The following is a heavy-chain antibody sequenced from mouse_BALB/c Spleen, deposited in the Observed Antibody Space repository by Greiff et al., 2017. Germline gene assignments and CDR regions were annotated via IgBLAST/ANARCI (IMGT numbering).Heavy chain of an antibody. Sequence: QVQLQQSGAELVKPGASVKLSCKASGYTFTSYYMYWVKQRPGQGLEWIGGINPSNGGTNFNEKFKSKATLTVDKSSSTAYMQLSSLTSEDSAVYYCTRGELGDYWGQGTTLTVSS. D-gene: IGHD4-1*01. V-gene: IGHV1S81*02. CDR2: INPSNGGT. CDR1: GYTFTSYY. J-gene: IGHJ2*01. CDR3: TRGELGDY.